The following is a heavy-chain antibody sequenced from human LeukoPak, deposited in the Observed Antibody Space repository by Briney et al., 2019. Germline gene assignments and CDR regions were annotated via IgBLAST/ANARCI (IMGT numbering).Heavy chain of an antibody. CDR2: IIPIFGTA. J-gene: IGHJ4*02. V-gene: IGHV1-69*13. D-gene: IGHD2-15*01. CDR3: ARHGARSGGFPIFDY. CDR1: GGTFSSYA. Sequence: ASVKVSCKASGGTFSSYAISWVRQAPGQGLEWMGGIIPIFGTANYAQKFQGRVTITADESTSTAYMELSRLRSEDTAVYYCARHGARSGGFPIFDYWGQGTLVTVSS.